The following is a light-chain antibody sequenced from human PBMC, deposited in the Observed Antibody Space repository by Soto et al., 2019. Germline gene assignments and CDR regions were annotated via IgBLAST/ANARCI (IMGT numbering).Light chain of an antibody. Sequence: QSALTQPPSASGSPGQSVTLSCTGTSSDVGGYNYVSWYQQHPGKAPKLMIYEVNKQPSGVPDRFSGSKPGNTASLTVSGLQDEDDATYYCCSYAGSNNVVFGGGTKLTVL. V-gene: IGLV2-8*01. CDR2: EVN. CDR1: SSDVGGYNY. CDR3: CSYAGSNNVV. J-gene: IGLJ2*01.